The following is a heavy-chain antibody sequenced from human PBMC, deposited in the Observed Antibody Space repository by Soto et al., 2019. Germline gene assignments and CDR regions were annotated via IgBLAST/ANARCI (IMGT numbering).Heavy chain of an antibody. CDR3: ANSPGTALRGSHY. D-gene: IGHD1-1*01. CDR1: GFSLSSFG. CDR2: ISYDGSTK. J-gene: IGHJ4*02. Sequence: QAQLVDSGGGVVQPGRSLRLSCAASGFSLSSFGMYWVRQAPGKGLEWVAVISYDGSTKYYGDFVKGRFTISRDNSKDTLYLQMNSLRAEDSAVYYGANSPGTALRGSHYWGQGTLVTVSS. V-gene: IGHV3-30*18.